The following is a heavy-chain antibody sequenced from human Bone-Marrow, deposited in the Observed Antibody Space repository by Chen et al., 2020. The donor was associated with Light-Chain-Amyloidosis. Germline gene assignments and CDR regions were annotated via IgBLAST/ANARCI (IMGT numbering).Heavy chain of an antibody. Sequence: EAQLVESGGGLVQPGGSLRLSCAASGFSLRSYWMHWVRQVPGKGLVWVSRINGDGGWTNYADSVKGRFTISRDNAKNSLYLQMNSLRAEDTAVYYCAREAARRYYYYYMDVWGKGTTVTVSS. V-gene: IGHV3-74*01. J-gene: IGHJ6*03. CDR1: GFSLRSYW. CDR2: INGDGGWT. D-gene: IGHD6-6*01. CDR3: AREAARRYYYYYMDV.